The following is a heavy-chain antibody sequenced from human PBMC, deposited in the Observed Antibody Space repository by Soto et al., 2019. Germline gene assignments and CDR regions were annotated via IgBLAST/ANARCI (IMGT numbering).Heavy chain of an antibody. CDR3: ARDHYDFWSGYYYWFDP. CDR2: ISAYNGNT. Sequence: ASVEVSCKASGYTFTSYGISWVRQAPGQGLEWMGWISAYNGNTNYAQKLQGRVTMTTDTSTSTAYMELRSLRSDDTAVYYCARDHYDFWSGYYYWFDPWGQGTLVTVSS. D-gene: IGHD3-3*01. J-gene: IGHJ5*02. V-gene: IGHV1-18*04. CDR1: GYTFTSYG.